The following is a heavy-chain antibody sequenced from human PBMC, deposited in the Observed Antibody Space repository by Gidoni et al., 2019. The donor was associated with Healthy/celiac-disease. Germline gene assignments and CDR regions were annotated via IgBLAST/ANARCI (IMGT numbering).Heavy chain of an antibody. D-gene: IGHD3-22*01. J-gene: IGHJ1*01. CDR1: GFNFSSYS. V-gene: IGHV3-48*02. CDR2: ISSSSSTI. CDR3: ARDSFDYDSSGYYSEGYFQH. Sequence: EVQLVESGGGLVQPGGSLRLSCAASGFNFSSYSMNWVRQAPGQGLEWVSYISSSSSTIYYADSVKCRFTISRDNAKNSLYLQMNSLRDEDTAVYYCARDSFDYDSSGYYSEGYFQHWGQGTLVTVSS.